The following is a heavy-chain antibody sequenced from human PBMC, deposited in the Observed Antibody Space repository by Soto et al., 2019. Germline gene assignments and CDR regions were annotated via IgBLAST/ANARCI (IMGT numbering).Heavy chain of an antibody. CDR1: GGSISSGGYY. V-gene: IGHV4-31*03. D-gene: IGHD3-3*01. J-gene: IGHJ4*02. CDR3: ASRKYDFWSGFYLDY. Sequence: PSETLSLTCTVSGGSISSGGYYWSWIRQHPGKGLEWIGYIYYSGSTYYNPSLKSRVTISVDTSKNQFSLKLSSVTAADTAVYYCASRKYDFWSGFYLDYWGQGTLVTVSS. CDR2: IYYSGST.